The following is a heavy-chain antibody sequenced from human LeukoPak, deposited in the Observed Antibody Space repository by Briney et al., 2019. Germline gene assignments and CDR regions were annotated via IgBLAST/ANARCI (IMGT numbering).Heavy chain of an antibody. Sequence: GGSLRLSCAASGFTFSSYGMHWVRQAPGKGLEWVAVIWYDGSNKYYADSVKGRFTISRDNSKNTLYLQMNSLRAEDTAVYYCARTNYGSGRGVYYYYYYMDVWGKGTTVTDSS. V-gene: IGHV3-33*01. J-gene: IGHJ6*03. CDR1: GFTFSSYG. CDR3: ARTNYGSGRGVYYYYYYMDV. D-gene: IGHD3-10*01. CDR2: IWYDGSNK.